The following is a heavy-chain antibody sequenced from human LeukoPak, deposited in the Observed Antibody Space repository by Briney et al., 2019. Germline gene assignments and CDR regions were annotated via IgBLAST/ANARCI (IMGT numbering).Heavy chain of an antibody. V-gene: IGHV3-48*03. CDR1: GFTFSSYE. D-gene: IGHD3-10*01. CDR2: ISNSGSTR. Sequence: GGSLRLSCAASGFTFSSYEMNWVRQAPGQGLEWVSYISNSGSTRYYADSVKGRFTISRDNAKNSLYLQMNSLRAEDTAVYYCESPRGAGVGYWGQGTLVTVSS. CDR3: ESPRGAGVGY. J-gene: IGHJ4*02.